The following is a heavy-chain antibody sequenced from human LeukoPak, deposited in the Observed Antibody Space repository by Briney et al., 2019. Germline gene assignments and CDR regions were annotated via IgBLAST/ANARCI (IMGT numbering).Heavy chain of an antibody. CDR3: ARMHGEIDY. J-gene: IGHJ4*02. V-gene: IGHV3-48*04. Sequence: GGSLRLSCAASGFTFSSYTLSWVRQAPGKGLEWVSYISSSGSSIYYADSVKGRFTISRDNAKNSLYLQMNSLRAEDTAVYYCARMHGEIDYWGQGTLVTVSS. D-gene: IGHD3-10*01. CDR1: GFTFSSYT. CDR2: ISSSGSSI.